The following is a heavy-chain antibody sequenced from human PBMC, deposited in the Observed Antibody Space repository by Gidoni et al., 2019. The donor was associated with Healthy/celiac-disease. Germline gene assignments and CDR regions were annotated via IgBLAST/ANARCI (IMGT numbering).Heavy chain of an antibody. Sequence: EVQLVESGGGLVQPGRSLRLSCAASGFTLDDYAMHWVRQAPGKGLEWVSGISWNSGSIGYADSVKGRFTISRDNAKNSLYLLMNSLRTEDTALYYCAKDNSMVRGASDYWGQGTLVTVSS. CDR2: ISWNSGSI. J-gene: IGHJ4*02. V-gene: IGHV3-9*01. CDR3: AKDNSMVRGASDY. D-gene: IGHD3-10*01. CDR1: GFTLDDYA.